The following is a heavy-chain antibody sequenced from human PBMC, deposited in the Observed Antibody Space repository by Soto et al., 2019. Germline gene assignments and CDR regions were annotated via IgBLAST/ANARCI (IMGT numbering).Heavy chain of an antibody. Sequence: QVQLQESGPGLVKPSETLSLTCTVSGGSISSYYWSWIRQPPGKGLEWIGYIYYSGSTNYNPSLKSRVTISVDTSKTQFALKLSSVTAADTAVYYCARASIAARWGWFDPWGQGTLVTVS. V-gene: IGHV4-59*01. D-gene: IGHD6-6*01. CDR2: IYYSGST. CDR3: ARASIAARWGWFDP. J-gene: IGHJ5*02. CDR1: GGSISSYY.